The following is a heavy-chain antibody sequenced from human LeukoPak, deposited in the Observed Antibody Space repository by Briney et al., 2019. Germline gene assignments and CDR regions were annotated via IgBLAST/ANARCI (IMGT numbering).Heavy chain of an antibody. J-gene: IGHJ6*04. V-gene: IGHV3-23*01. Sequence: GGSLRLSCAASGFTFSSYAMSWVRQAPGKRLEWVSAISGSGGSTYYADSVKGRFTISRDNSKNTLYLQMNSLRAEDTAVYYCAKALEYYGSGPGDVWGKGTTVTVSS. D-gene: IGHD3-10*01. CDR1: GFTFSSYA. CDR2: ISGSGGST. CDR3: AKALEYYGSGPGDV.